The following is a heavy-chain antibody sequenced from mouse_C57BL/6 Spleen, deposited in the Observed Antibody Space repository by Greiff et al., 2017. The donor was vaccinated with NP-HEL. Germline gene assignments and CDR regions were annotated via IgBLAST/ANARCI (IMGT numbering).Heavy chain of an antibody. CDR2: IHPNSGST. J-gene: IGHJ2*01. Sequence: QVHVKQPGAELVKPGASVKLSCKASGYTFTSYWMHWVKQRPGQGLEWIGMIHPNSGSTNYNEKFKSKATLTVDKASSTAYMQLSSLTSEDSAVYYCARGIVTTCFDYWGQGTTLTVSS. CDR1: GYTFTSYW. D-gene: IGHD2-5*01. CDR3: ARGIVTTCFDY. V-gene: IGHV1-64*01.